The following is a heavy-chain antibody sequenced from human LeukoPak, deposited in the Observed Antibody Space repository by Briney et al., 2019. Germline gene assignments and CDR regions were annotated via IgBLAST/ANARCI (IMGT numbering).Heavy chain of an antibody. Sequence: GGSLRLSCAASGLTFSSYSMSWVRQAPGKGLEWVSSISGSGTYIYYADSVKGRFTISRDNAKNSVYLQMNSLRAEDTAVYYCARAGYSYGPYYFDYWGQGALVTVSS. J-gene: IGHJ4*02. D-gene: IGHD5-18*01. V-gene: IGHV3-21*01. CDR2: ISGSGTYI. CDR1: GLTFSSYS. CDR3: ARAGYSYGPYYFDY.